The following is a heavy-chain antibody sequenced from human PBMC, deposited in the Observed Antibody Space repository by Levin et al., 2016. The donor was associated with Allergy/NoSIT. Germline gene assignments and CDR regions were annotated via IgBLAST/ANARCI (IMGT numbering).Heavy chain of an antibody. CDR2: IVGSGDTI. Sequence: GGSLRLSCAASGFSFRQYYMSWIRQSPGKGLEWLSTIVGSGDTILYADSVRGRFTVSRDNAENSLYLQLNSLRVEDTAVYFCAREVWYHWDYWGQGTLVTVSS. J-gene: IGHJ4*02. CDR1: GFSFRQYY. D-gene: IGHD2-15*01. CDR3: AREVWYHWDY. V-gene: IGHV3-11*01.